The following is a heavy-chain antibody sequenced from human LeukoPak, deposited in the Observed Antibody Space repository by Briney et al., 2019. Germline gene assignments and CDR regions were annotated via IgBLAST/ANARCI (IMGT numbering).Heavy chain of an antibody. V-gene: IGHV3-9*01. D-gene: IGHD6-19*01. CDR2: ISWNSGTI. Sequence: GGSLRLSCAASGFTFDDYAMHWVRQPPGKGLEWVSGISWNSGTIGYADSVKGRLTISRDNTKNSLYLQMNSLRAEDTALYYCAKGKHIAVAGLFDYWGQGTLVTVSS. J-gene: IGHJ4*02. CDR1: GFTFDDYA. CDR3: AKGKHIAVAGLFDY.